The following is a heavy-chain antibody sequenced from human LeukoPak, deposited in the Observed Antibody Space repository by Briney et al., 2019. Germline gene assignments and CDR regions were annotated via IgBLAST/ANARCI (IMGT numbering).Heavy chain of an antibody. CDR3: AKDGGGRVLWFGEFDY. D-gene: IGHD3-10*01. CDR1: GFTFSSYE. Sequence: GGSLRLSCAASGFTFSSYEMNWVRQAPGKGPEWVSYISSSGSTIYYADSVKGRFTISRDNAKNSLYLQVNSLRAEDMAFYYCAKDGGGRVLWFGEFDYWGQGTLVTVSS. CDR2: ISSSGSTI. V-gene: IGHV3-48*03. J-gene: IGHJ4*02.